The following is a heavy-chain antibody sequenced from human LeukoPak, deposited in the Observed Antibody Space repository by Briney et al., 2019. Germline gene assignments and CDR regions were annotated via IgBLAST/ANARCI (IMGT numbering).Heavy chain of an antibody. CDR2: ISYDGSYI. Sequence: GRSLRLSCAASGFTFSSYGMHWVRQAPGKGLEWVAVISYDGSYICYADSVKDRFTISRDDSKNTLYLQMDSLRAEDTAVYYCAGQGYSSGWYWALDYWGQGTLVTVSS. D-gene: IGHD6-19*01. CDR3: AGQGYSSGWYWALDY. J-gene: IGHJ4*02. CDR1: GFTFSSYG. V-gene: IGHV3-30*19.